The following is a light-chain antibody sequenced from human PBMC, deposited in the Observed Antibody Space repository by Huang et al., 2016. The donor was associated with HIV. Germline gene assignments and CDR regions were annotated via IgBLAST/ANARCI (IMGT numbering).Light chain of an antibody. J-gene: IGKJ4*01. CDR3: QQRGNWQLT. Sequence: EIVLTQSPATLSLSPGERATLPCRASQGLANYLAWYQQKPGQAPRLLMYDASNRATGIPARFSGSGSGTDFTLTISSLEPEDFAVYYCQQRGNWQLTFGGGTKVEIK. CDR1: QGLANY. CDR2: DAS. V-gene: IGKV3-11*01.